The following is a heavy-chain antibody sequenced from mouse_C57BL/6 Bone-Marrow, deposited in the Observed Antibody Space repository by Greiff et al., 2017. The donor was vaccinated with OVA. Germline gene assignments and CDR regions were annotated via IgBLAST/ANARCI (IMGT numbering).Heavy chain of an antibody. J-gene: IGHJ3*01. CDR2: IWGVGST. CDR3: ASDGGSSPFAY. CDR1: GFSLTSYG. V-gene: IGHV2-6*01. Sequence: VMLVESGPGLVAPSQSLSITCTVSGFSLTSYGVDWVRQSPGKGLEWLGVIWGVGSTNYNSALKSRLSISKDNSKSQVFLKMNSLQTDDTAMYYCASDGGSSPFAYWGQGTLVTVSA. D-gene: IGHD1-1*01.